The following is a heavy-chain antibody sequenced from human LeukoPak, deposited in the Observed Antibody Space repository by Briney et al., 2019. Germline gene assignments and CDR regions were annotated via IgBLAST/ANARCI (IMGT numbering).Heavy chain of an antibody. D-gene: IGHD3-10*01. CDR3: ASASDPDGSGSKFYFAY. CDR2: IRNRVHGGTT. CDR1: GFNFGDFG. J-gene: IGHJ4*02. V-gene: IGHV3-49*04. Sequence: GVSLRLSCIGSGFNFGDFGMSWVRQAPGKGLECIGFIRNRVHGGTTEYAASVRGRFTISRDDSNSVAYLQMNSLKTEDTARYYCASASDPDGSGSKFYFAYWGQGAVVAVSS.